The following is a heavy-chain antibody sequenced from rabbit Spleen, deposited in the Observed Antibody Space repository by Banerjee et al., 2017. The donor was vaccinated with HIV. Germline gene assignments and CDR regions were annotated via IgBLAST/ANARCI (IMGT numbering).Heavy chain of an antibody. CDR3: ARDLVGVIGWNFNL. D-gene: IGHD1-1*01. V-gene: IGHV1S45*01. Sequence: QEQLVESGGGLVKPEGSLTLTCKASGFSFSDRDVMCWVRQAPGKGLEWIACINAATGKPVYATWAKGRFTISRTSSATVTLRMTSLTAADRATYFCARDLVGVIGWNFNLWGQGTLVTVS. J-gene: IGHJ4*01. CDR1: GFSFSDRDV. CDR2: INAATGKP.